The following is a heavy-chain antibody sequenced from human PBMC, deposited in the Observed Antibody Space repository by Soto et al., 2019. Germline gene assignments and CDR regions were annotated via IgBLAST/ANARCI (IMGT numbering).Heavy chain of an antibody. J-gene: IGHJ5*02. CDR3: ASTPSSSPDHNWFDP. Sequence: QVQLQESGPGLVKPSETLSLTCTVSGGSISSYYWSWIRQPPGKGLEWIGYIYYSGSTNYNPSLKSRVTIXXDXSXNQFSLKLSSVTAADTAVYYCASTPSSSPDHNWFDPWGQGTLVTVSS. CDR2: IYYSGST. V-gene: IGHV4-59*08. D-gene: IGHD6-6*01. CDR1: GGSISSYY.